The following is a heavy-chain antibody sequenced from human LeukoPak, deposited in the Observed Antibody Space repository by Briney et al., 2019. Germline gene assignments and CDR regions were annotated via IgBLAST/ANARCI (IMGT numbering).Heavy chain of an antibody. CDR3: ASLVIRYCSSTSCSPSGTHDGTHDY. V-gene: IGHV3-23*01. D-gene: IGHD2-2*01. J-gene: IGHJ4*02. Sequence: GGSLRLSCAASGFTFGSYALRWVRQAPGKGLEWVSAISGSGGITYYADSVKGRFTISRDNAKNSLYLQMNSLRAEDTAVYYCASLVIRYCSSTSCSPSGTHDGTHDYWGQGTLVTVSS. CDR2: ISGSGGIT. CDR1: GFTFGSYA.